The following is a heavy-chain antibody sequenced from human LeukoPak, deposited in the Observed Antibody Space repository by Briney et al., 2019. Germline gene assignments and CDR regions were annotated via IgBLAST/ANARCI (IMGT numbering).Heavy chain of an antibody. J-gene: IGHJ4*02. V-gene: IGHV3-30*02. CDR2: IWYDESNS. CDR1: GFTFSRYG. CDR3: AKDNYDYGDYDGGDY. Sequence: GGSLRLSCAASGFTFSRYGMHWVRQAPGKGLEWEAVIWYDESNSYYADSVKGRFTISRDNSRDTLHLQMNSLRAEDTAVYYCAKDNYDYGDYDGGDYWGQGTLVTVSS. D-gene: IGHD4-17*01.